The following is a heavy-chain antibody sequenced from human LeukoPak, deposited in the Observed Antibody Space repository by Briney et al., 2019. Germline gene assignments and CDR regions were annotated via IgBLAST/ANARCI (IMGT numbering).Heavy chain of an antibody. V-gene: IGHV3-21*01. CDR3: ARAMRAYYYYMDV. CDR1: GFSLSTYT. CDR2: ISSNGYI. Sequence: GGSLRLSCAASGFSLSTYTMTWVRQAPGKGLEWVSSISSNGYIYYADSLKGRFTISRDNAKNSLYLQMNSLRAEDTAVYYCARAMRAYYYYMDVWGKGTTVTVSS. J-gene: IGHJ6*03.